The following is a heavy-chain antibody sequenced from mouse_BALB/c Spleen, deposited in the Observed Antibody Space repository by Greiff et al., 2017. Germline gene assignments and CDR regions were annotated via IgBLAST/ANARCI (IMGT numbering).Heavy chain of an antibody. Sequence: VQRVESGPGLVAPSQSLSITCTVSGFSLTSYDISWIRQPPGKGLEWLGVIWTGGGTNYNSAFMSRLSISKDNSKSQVFLKMNSLQTDDTAIYYCVRDREFGAMDYWGQGTSVTVSS. CDR3: VRDREFGAMDY. D-gene: IGHD3-1*01. CDR2: IWTGGGT. J-gene: IGHJ4*01. CDR1: GFSLTSYD. V-gene: IGHV2-9-2*01.